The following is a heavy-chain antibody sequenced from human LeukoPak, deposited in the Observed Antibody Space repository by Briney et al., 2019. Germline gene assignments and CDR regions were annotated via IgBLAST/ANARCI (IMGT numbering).Heavy chain of an antibody. CDR3: ARVAVIYYYYMEA. CDR2: IRQDGSEQ. CDR1: GFTFSTYW. V-gene: IGHV3-7*01. D-gene: IGHD2/OR15-2a*01. J-gene: IGHJ6*03. Sequence: GGSLRLSCAASGFTFSTYWMSWVRQAPGKGLEWVANIRQDGSEQYYVDSVKGRFTISRDNAKHSLFLQMNSLRAEDTAVYYCARVAVIYYYYMEAWGKGTTVTVSS.